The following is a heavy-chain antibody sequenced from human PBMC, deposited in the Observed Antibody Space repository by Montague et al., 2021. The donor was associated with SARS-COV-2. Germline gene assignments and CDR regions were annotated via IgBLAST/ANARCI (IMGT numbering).Heavy chain of an antibody. D-gene: IGHD3-22*01. CDR3: ARGRIEVSMIVVVLTGASYYMDV. V-gene: IGHV4-34*01. Sequence: SETLSLTCAAYGGSFSGHYWRWIRQTPGKGLAWIGEINNSGSTNYNPSLKSRVTISVDTSKNQFSLKLHSVTAADTAVYYCARGRIEVSMIVVVLTGASYYMDVWGKGTTVTVSS. CDR1: GGSFSGHY. CDR2: INNSGST. J-gene: IGHJ6*03.